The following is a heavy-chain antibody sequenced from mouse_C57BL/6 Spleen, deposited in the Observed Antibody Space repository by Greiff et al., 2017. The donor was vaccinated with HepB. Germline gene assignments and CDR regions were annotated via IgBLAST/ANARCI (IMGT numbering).Heavy chain of an antibody. CDR2: IYPGDGDT. J-gene: IGHJ2*01. Sequence: VKLMESGPELVKPGASVKISCKASGYAFSSSWMNWVKQRPGKGLEWIGRIYPGDGDTNYNGKFKGKATLTADKSSSTAYMQLSSLTSEDSAVYFCAQDSSGFYFDYWGQGTTLTVSS. V-gene: IGHV1-82*01. CDR3: AQDSSGFYFDY. D-gene: IGHD3-2*02. CDR1: GYAFSSSW.